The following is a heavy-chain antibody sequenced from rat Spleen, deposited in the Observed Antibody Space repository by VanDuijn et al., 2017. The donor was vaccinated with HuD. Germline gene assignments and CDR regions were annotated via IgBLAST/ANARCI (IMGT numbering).Heavy chain of an antibody. CDR2: ISSEGRSS. CDR3: AKDISRTIAARSYWYFDF. J-gene: IGHJ1*01. Sequence: EVQLVESDGGLVQPGRSLKLSCAASGFTFSNYYMAWVRQAPTKGLEWVATISSEGRSSYYRDSVKGRFTISRDNAKSTLYLQMESLRSEDTATYYCAKDISRTIAARSYWYFDFWGPGTMVTVSS. CDR1: GFTFSNYY. V-gene: IGHV5-27*01. D-gene: IGHD1-2*01.